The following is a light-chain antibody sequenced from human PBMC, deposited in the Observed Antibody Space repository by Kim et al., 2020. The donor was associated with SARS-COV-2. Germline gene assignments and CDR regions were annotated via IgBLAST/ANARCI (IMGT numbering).Light chain of an antibody. CDR1: QDISDY. Sequence: LTATVGNRVTITCQASQDISDYLNWYQQKPGKAPKLLIYDASNLERGVPSRFSGSGSGTDFTFTISSLQPEDFATYYCQQYGNLYSFGQGTKLEI. CDR2: DAS. V-gene: IGKV1-33*01. J-gene: IGKJ2*03. CDR3: QQYGNLYS.